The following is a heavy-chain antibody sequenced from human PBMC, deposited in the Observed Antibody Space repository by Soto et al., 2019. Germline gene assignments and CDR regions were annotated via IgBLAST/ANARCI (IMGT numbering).Heavy chain of an antibody. CDR3: ARDSHRGSDAFDI. CDR1: GYTFTSNG. CDR2: INPNSGGT. D-gene: IGHD2-15*01. J-gene: IGHJ3*02. V-gene: IGHV1-2*04. Sequence: GASVKVSCKASGYTFTSNGLSWVRQAPGQGLEWMGWINPNSGGTNYAQKFQGWVTMTRDTSISTAYMELSRLRSDDTAVYYCARDSHRGSDAFDIWGQGTMVTVSS.